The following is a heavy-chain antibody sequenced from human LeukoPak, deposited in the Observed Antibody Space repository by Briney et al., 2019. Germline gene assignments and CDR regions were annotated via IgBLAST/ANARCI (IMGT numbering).Heavy chain of an antibody. J-gene: IGHJ4*02. CDR2: IYYSGST. V-gene: IGHV4-61*01. CDR1: GGSVSSGSYY. D-gene: IGHD5-18*01. Sequence: ASETLSLTCTVSGGSVSSGSYYWSWIRQPPGKGLEWIGYIYYSGSTNYNPSLKSRVTISVDTSKNQFSLKLSSVTAADTAVYYCASGIQLWLYGYWGQGTLVTVSS. CDR3: ASGIQLWLYGY.